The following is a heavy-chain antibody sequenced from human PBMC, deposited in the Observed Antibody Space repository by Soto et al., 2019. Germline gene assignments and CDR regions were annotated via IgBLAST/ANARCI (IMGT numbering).Heavy chain of an antibody. CDR1: GYTLTELS. J-gene: IGHJ3*02. V-gene: IGHV1-24*01. Sequence: ASVKVSCKVSGYTLTELSMHWVRQAPGKGLEWMGGFDPEDGETIYAQKFQGRVTMTEDTSTDTAYMELSSLRSEDTAVYYCATDSTRITMIVVVPRRLAFDNWGQGTVVTVSS. CDR3: ATDSTRITMIVVVPRRLAFDN. D-gene: IGHD3-22*01. CDR2: FDPEDGET.